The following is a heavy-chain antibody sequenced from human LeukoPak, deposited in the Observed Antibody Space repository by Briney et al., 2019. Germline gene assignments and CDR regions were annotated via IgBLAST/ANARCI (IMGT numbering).Heavy chain of an antibody. CDR3: ARIYGSGKYYYYYMDV. Sequence: SETLSLTCTVSGGSISSSSYYWGWIRQPPGKGLEWIGSIYYSGSTYYNPSLKSRVTISVDTSKNQFSLKLSSVTAADTAVYYCARIYGSGKYYYYYMDVWGKGTTVTIS. CDR1: GGSISSSSYY. CDR2: IYYSGST. J-gene: IGHJ6*03. D-gene: IGHD3-10*01. V-gene: IGHV4-39*07.